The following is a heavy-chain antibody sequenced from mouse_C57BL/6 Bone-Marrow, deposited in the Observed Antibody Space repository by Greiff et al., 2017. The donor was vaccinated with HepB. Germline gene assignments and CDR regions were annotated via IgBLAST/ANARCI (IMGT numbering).Heavy chain of an antibody. J-gene: IGHJ3*01. Sequence: EVMLVESGGDLVKPGGSLKLSCAASGFTFSSYGMSWVRQTPDKRLEWVATISSGGSYTYYPDSVKGRFTISRDNAKNTLYLQMSSLKSEDTAMYYCARHGEGYYYGRRPAWFAYWGQGTLVTVSA. D-gene: IGHD1-1*01. V-gene: IGHV5-6*01. CDR3: ARHGEGYYYGRRPAWFAY. CDR2: ISSGGSYT. CDR1: GFTFSSYG.